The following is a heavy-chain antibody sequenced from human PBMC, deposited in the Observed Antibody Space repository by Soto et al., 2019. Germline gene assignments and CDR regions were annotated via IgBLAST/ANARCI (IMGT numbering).Heavy chain of an antibody. CDR1: GFSFNSYW. CDR2: INSDGTKT. V-gene: IGHV3-74*01. D-gene: IGHD1-26*01. CDR3: ARVGVGAYYFDD. Sequence: GGSLRLSCAASGFSFNSYWMHWVRQVPGKGLVWVSRINSDGTKTSYADSVKGRFTIARDNAKDTLYLEMNSLRPEDTAMYYCARVGVGAYYFDDWGQGTLVTVSS. J-gene: IGHJ4*02.